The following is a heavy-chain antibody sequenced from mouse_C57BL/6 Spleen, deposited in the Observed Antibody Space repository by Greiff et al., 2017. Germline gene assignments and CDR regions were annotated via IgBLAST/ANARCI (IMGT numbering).Heavy chain of an antibody. D-gene: IGHD2-3*01. CDR2: IYPGSGNT. CDR1: GYTFTDYY. V-gene: IGHV1-76*01. CDR3: ARSVDGAMDY. Sequence: VQLQQSGAELVRPGASVKLSCKASGYTFTDYYINWVKQRPGQGLEWIARIYPGSGNTYYNEKFKGKATLTAEKSSSTAYMQLSSLTSEDSAVYFCARSVDGAMDYWGQGTSVTVSS. J-gene: IGHJ4*01.